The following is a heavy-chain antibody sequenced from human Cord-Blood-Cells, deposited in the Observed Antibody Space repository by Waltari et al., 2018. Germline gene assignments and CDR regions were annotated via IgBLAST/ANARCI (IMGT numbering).Heavy chain of an antibody. D-gene: IGHD3-10*01. J-gene: IGHJ6*02. CDR3: AHSWYYGSGSYYYYYYGMDV. CDR1: GFSLSTRGVG. Sequence: QITLKESGPTLVKPTQTLTLTCTFSGFSLSTRGVGVGWIRQPPGKALEWLALIYWDDDKRYSPSLKSKLTITKDTSKNQVVLTMTNMDPVDTATYYCAHSWYYGSGSYYYYYYGMDVWGQGTTVTVSS. V-gene: IGHV2-5*02. CDR2: IYWDDDK.